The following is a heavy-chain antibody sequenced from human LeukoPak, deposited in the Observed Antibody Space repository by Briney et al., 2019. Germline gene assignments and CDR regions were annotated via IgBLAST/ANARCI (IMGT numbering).Heavy chain of an antibody. J-gene: IGHJ4*02. CDR1: GGSFSGYY. CDR2: INHSGST. D-gene: IGHD3-10*01. CDR3: ARRILWFGG. Sequence: PSETPSLTCAVYGGSFSGYYWSWIRQPPGKGLEWIGEINHSGSTNYNPSLKSRVTISVDTSKNQFSLKLSSVTAADTAVYYCARRILWFGGWGQGTLVTVSS. V-gene: IGHV4-34*01.